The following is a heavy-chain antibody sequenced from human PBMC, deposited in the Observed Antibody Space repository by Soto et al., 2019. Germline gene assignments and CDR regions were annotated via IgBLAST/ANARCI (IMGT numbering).Heavy chain of an antibody. V-gene: IGHV4-34*01. CDR1: GGSFSGYY. CDR3: ARVWFGELRYYYYGMDV. CDR2: INHSGST. Sequence: PSETLSLTCAVYGGSFSGYYWSWIRQPPGKGLEWIGEINHSGSTNYNPSLKSRVTISVDTSKNQFSLKLSSVTAADTAVYYCARVWFGELRYYYYGMDVWGQGTTVTVSS. J-gene: IGHJ6*02. D-gene: IGHD3-10*01.